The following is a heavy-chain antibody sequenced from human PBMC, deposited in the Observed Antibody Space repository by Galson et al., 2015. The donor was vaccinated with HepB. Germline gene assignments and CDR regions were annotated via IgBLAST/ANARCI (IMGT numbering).Heavy chain of an antibody. V-gene: IGHV3-21*01. CDR2: ISSSSSYI. CDR1: GFTFSSYS. D-gene: IGHD3-22*01. CDR3: ARENYDSSGYYYFDY. Sequence: SLRLSCAASGFTFSSYSMNWVRQAPGKGLEWVSSISSSSSYIYYADSVKGRFTISRDNAKNSLHLQMNSLRAEDTAVYYCARENYDSSGYYYFDYWGQGTLVTVSS. J-gene: IGHJ4*02.